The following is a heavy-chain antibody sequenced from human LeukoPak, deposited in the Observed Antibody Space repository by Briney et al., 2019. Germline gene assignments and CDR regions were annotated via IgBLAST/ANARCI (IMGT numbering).Heavy chain of an antibody. Sequence: PSETLSLTCTVSGGSISSYYWSWIRQPPGKGLEWIGYIYYSGSTNYNPSLKSRVTISVDTSKNQFSLKLNSVTAADTAVYYCARDLVAAAPHNDAFDIWGQGTMVTVSS. J-gene: IGHJ3*02. V-gene: IGHV4-59*01. D-gene: IGHD6-13*01. CDR3: ARDLVAAAPHNDAFDI. CDR2: IYYSGST. CDR1: GGSISSYY.